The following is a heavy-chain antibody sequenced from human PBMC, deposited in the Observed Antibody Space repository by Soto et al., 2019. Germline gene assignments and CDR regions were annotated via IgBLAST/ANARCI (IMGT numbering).Heavy chain of an antibody. Sequence: ETLSLTCTVSGGSISSYYWSWIRQPPGKGLEWIGYIYYSGSTSYNPSLKSRVTISVDTSKNQFSLKLSSVTAADTAVYYCARHSVIEYSSSSYFDYWGQGTLVTVSS. D-gene: IGHD6-6*01. V-gene: IGHV4-59*08. CDR3: ARHSVIEYSSSSYFDY. CDR2: IYYSGST. CDR1: GGSISSYY. J-gene: IGHJ4*02.